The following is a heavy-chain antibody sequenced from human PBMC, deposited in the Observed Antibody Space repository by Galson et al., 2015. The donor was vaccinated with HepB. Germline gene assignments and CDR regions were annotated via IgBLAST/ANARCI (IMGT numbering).Heavy chain of an antibody. CDR1: GFTFSNYA. V-gene: IGHV3-23*01. Sequence: SLRLSCAAPGFTFSNYAMNWLRQAPGKGLEWVSDISHSGGNTHYADSVKGRFTISRDNSKNTLYLQMDSLRADATAVYYCAKCSPSRHDDYAPLDVWGQGTMVTVSS. CDR3: AKCSPSRHDDYAPLDV. CDR2: ISHSGGNT. J-gene: IGHJ3*01. D-gene: IGHD4-17*01.